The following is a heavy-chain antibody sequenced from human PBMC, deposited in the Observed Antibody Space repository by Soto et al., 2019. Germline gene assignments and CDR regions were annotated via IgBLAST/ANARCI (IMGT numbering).Heavy chain of an antibody. D-gene: IGHD6-13*01. V-gene: IGHV3-7*05. CDR2: INPDGGEK. Sequence: EVQLVESGGGLVQPGGSLRLSCAASGLTFSRYWMTWVRQAPGRGLEWVASINPDGGEKYYVDSVKGRFTISRDNGKNSLYLQINSLRADDTAVYLCTRGGYSTSWYWNYWGPGTLVTVSP. CDR1: GLTFSRYW. CDR3: TRGGYSTSWYWNY. J-gene: IGHJ4*02.